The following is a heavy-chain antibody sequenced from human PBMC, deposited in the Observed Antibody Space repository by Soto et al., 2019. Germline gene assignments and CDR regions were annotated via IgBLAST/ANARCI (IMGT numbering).Heavy chain of an antibody. J-gene: IGHJ4*01. CDR1: VSFSNYL. CDR3: ARDEVKPMVRGYDN. V-gene: IGHV3-74*01. D-gene: IGHD3-10*01. CDR2: IKFDGSRT. Sequence: PGVSLRHSCAARLVSFSNYLSHSVSPTLQKGLVWVSIIKFDGSRTVYADSVKGRFTISRDNAKNTVYLQMSSLRAEDTAVYYCARDEVKPMVRGYDNWGKGTMVTVSS.